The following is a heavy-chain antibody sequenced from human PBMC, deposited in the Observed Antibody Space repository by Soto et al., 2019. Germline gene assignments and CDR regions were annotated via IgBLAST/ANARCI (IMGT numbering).Heavy chain of an antibody. V-gene: IGHV3-33*01. CDR1: GFTFSDYA. D-gene: IGHD4-17*01. CDR2: KWHDGTNK. CDR3: ARPVLLVTTCDY. Sequence: QEQLVESGGGVVQPGRSLRLSCAASGFTFSDYAMHWVRQAPGKGLEWVSIKWHDGTNKYYAESVKGRFTISRENSKNTMFLQMDSLRAEETAVYYCARPVLLVTTCDYWGQGILVTVSS. J-gene: IGHJ4*02.